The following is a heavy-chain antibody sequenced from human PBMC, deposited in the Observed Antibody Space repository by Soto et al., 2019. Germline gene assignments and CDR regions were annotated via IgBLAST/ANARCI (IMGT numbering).Heavy chain of an antibody. J-gene: IGHJ4*02. CDR2: IYNSGST. V-gene: IGHV4-30-4*01. CDR3: ARGPSADKVDY. Sequence: QVQLQEPGPGLVEPSQTLSLTCTVSGASVRSDYYYWSWIRQPPGRGLEWIGHIYNSGSTYSNPSLKSRVTVSLDTSKNQFSLKLSSVTAADTAVYYCARGPSADKVDYWGQGTLVTVSS. CDR1: GASVRSDYYY. D-gene: IGHD3-3*01.